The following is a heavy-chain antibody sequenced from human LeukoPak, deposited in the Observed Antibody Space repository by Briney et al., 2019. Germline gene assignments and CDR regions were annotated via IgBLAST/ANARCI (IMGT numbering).Heavy chain of an antibody. Sequence: KPPETLSLTCTVSGGSISSSSYYWGWIRQPPGKGLEWIGSIYYSGSTYYNPSLTSRVTISVDTSKNQFSLKLSSVTAADTAVYYCARWSIGLMVYDDWGQGTLVTVSS. J-gene: IGHJ4*02. CDR3: ARWSIGLMVYDD. D-gene: IGHD2-8*01. CDR2: IYYSGST. CDR1: GGSISSSSYY. V-gene: IGHV4-39*01.